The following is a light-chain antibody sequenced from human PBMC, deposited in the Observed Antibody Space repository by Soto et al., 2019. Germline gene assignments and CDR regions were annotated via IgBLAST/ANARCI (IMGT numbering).Light chain of an antibody. Sequence: EIVLTQSPGTLSVSPGERGTLSCRASQSVSSHLAWYQQRPGQAPRLLIYGASSRATGIPDRFSGSGSGTDFTLTISRLEPEDFALYYCQQYGNSPPLTFGGGTKVDIK. CDR1: QSVSSH. J-gene: IGKJ4*01. CDR3: QQYGNSPPLT. V-gene: IGKV3-20*01. CDR2: GAS.